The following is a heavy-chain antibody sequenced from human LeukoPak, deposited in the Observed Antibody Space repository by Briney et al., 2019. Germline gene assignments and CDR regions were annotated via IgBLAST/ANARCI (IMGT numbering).Heavy chain of an antibody. CDR2: FDPEDGET. CDR1: GYTLTELS. Sequence: GASVKVSCKVSGYTLTELSMHWVRQAPGKGLEWMGGFDPEDGETIYAQKFQGRVTMTEDTSTDTAYMELSSLRSEDTAVYYCATYPANPYNWNSLWFDPWGQGTLVTVSS. V-gene: IGHV1-24*01. J-gene: IGHJ5*02. CDR3: ATYPANPYNWNSLWFDP. D-gene: IGHD1-7*01.